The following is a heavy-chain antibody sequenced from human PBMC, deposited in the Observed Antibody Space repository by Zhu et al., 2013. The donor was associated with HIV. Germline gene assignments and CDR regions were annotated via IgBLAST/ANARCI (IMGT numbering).Heavy chain of an antibody. V-gene: IGHV1-69*12. J-gene: IGHJ4*02. CDR1: GGTFSNYA. D-gene: IGHD6-19*01. Sequence: QVQLVQSGAEVKKPGSSVKVSCKASGGTFSNYAISWVRQAPGQGLEWMGGIIPIFGTANYAQEFQGRVTITADESTSTAYMELSSLRSDDTAVYYCSSGWSEYYFDSWGQGTLVTVSS. CDR3: SSGWSEYYFDS. CDR2: IIPIFGTA.